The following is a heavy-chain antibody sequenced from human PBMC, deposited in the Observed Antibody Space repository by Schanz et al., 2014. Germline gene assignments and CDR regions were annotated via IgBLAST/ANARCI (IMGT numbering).Heavy chain of an antibody. J-gene: IGHJ4*02. Sequence: EVQLVASGGGLVKPGGSLRLSCAVSGLTFSSAWMGWVRQAPGKGLEWVSYISRSSSTIYYTDSVKGRFTISRDNAKNSVFLQMNGLRDEDTAVYYCATETYSSSWCFDYWGQGTLVTVSS. CDR3: ATETYSSSWCFDY. CDR2: ISRSSSTI. CDR1: GLTFSSAW. D-gene: IGHD6-13*01. V-gene: IGHV3-48*02.